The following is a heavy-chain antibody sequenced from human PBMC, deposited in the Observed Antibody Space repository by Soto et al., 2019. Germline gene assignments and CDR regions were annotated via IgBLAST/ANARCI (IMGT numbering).Heavy chain of an antibody. CDR3: ARGRPRYFQKYYFDY. CDR1: GFTFSSYG. D-gene: IGHD3-9*01. V-gene: IGHV3-30*03. J-gene: IGHJ4*02. CDR2: ISYDGSNK. Sequence: GGSLRLSCAASGFTFSSYGMHWVRQAPGKGLEWVAVISYDGSNKYYADSVKGRFTISRDNSKNTLYLQMNSLRAEDTAVYYCARGRPRYFQKYYFDYWGQGTLVTVSS.